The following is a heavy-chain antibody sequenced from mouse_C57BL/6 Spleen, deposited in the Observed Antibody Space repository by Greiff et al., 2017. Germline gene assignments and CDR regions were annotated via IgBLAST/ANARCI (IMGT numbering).Heavy chain of an antibody. V-gene: IGHV1-82*01. CDR3: ARVITTVGGGFAY. Sequence: QVQLQQSGPELVKPGASVKISCKASGYAFSSSWMNWVKQRPGQGLEWIGRIYPGDGDTNYNGKFKGKATLTAAKSSSTAYMQLSSLTSEDSAFYFCARVITTVGGGFAYWGQGTLVTVSA. J-gene: IGHJ3*01. CDR2: IYPGDGDT. D-gene: IGHD1-1*01. CDR1: GYAFSSSW.